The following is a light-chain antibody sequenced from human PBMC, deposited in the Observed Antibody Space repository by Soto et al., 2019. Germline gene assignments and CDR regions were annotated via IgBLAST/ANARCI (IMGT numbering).Light chain of an antibody. J-gene: IGKJ1*01. Sequence: EIVMTQSPATLSVSPGERATLSCRASQSVSSNLAWYQQKPGQAPRLLIYGASTRATGIPARFSGSGSGTEFTLTISSLQPKDFAVYYCQQYNNWPPWTFGQGTKVDI. V-gene: IGKV3-15*01. CDR2: GAS. CDR3: QQYNNWPPWT. CDR1: QSVSSN.